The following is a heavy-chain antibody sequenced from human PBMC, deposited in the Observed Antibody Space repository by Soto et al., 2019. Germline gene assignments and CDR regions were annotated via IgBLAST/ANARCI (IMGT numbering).Heavy chain of an antibody. CDR2: ISPSSSYT. Sequence: GGSLRLSCAASGFTFSDHYMSWIRQAPGKGLEWVSYISPSSSYTNYAVSVKGRFTISRDNAKNSLYLQMNSLRGEDTAVYYCARNHIAASGTSAYDIWGQGXMVTV. D-gene: IGHD6-13*01. CDR3: ARNHIAASGTSAYDI. J-gene: IGHJ3*02. CDR1: GFTFSDHY. V-gene: IGHV3-11*06.